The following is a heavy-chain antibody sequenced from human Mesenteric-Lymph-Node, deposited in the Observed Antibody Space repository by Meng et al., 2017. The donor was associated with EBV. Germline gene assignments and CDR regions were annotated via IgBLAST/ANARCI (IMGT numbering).Heavy chain of an antibody. CDR2: INTKTGDP. J-gene: IGHJ1*01. CDR3: ARDCAGGNCRAEFQH. V-gene: IGHV7-4-1*02. D-gene: IGHD2-15*01. Sequence: QGKCVKSGSELKKPGASGKISCKASGYTFTTYAMNWVRQAPGQGLEWMGWINTKTGDPTYAQRFTGRFVFSVDTSDSTAYLQISGLKAEDTAVYYCARDCAGGNCRAEFQHWGQGTLVTVSS. CDR1: GYTFTTYA.